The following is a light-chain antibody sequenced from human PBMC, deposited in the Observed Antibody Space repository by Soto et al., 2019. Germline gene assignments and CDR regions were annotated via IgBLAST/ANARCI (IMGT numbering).Light chain of an antibody. V-gene: IGKV1-39*01. J-gene: IGKJ2*01. Sequence: DIQMTQSPSSLSAAVGDRVTITCRASQTISTHLNWYQQKPGKAPKLLIYAASTLQSGVPSRVSGSGSGTDFTLTINSLQPADFATYDCQQSLTIPYTVGQGTKLEI. CDR1: QTISTH. CDR2: AAS. CDR3: QQSLTIPYT.